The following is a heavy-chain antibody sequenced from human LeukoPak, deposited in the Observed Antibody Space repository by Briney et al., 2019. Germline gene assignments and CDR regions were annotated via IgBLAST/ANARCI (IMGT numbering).Heavy chain of an antibody. V-gene: IGHV4-59*01. CDR2: IYYSGST. Sequence: SETLSLTCTVSGGSINSYYWSWIRQPPGKGLEWIGYIYYSGSTNYNPSLKSRVTISVDTSKNQFSLKLSSVTAADTAVYYCARRAFYFDISDYYYDCFDYWGQGTLVTVSS. J-gene: IGHJ4*02. CDR1: GGSINSYY. D-gene: IGHD3-22*01. CDR3: ARRAFYFDISDYYYDCFDY.